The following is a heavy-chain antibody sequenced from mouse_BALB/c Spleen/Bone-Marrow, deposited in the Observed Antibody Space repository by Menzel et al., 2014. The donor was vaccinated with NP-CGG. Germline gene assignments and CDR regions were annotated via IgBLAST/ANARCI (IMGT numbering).Heavy chain of an antibody. CDR1: GYTFTSYD. CDR2: IFPGDGST. V-gene: IGHV1S56*01. D-gene: IGHD2-4*01. Sequence: QVQLQQPGAELVKPGASVKLSCKASGYTFTSYDINWVRQRPEQGLEWIGWIFPGDGSTKYNEKFKGKATLTTDKSSSTAYMQPSRLTSEDSAVYFCARRVYYDYDGGAWFAYWGQGTLVTVSA. CDR3: ARRVYYDYDGGAWFAY. J-gene: IGHJ3*01.